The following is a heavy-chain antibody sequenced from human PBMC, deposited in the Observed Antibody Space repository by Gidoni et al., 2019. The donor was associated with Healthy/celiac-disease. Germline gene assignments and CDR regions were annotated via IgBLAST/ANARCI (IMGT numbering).Heavy chain of an antibody. J-gene: IGHJ4*02. V-gene: IGHV3-23*01. Sequence: VQLLESGGGLVQPGGSLRLSCAASGFTFSSYAMSWVRQAPGKGLEWVSAISGSGGSTYYADSVKGRFTISRDNSKNTLYLQMNSLRAEDTAVYYCANLGDIAVAGHYYFDYWGQGTLVTVSS. CDR3: ANLGDIAVAGHYYFDY. D-gene: IGHD6-19*01. CDR2: ISGSGGST. CDR1: GFTFSSYA.